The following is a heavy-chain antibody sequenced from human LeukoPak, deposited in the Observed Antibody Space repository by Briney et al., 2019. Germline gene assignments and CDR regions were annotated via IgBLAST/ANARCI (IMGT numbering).Heavy chain of an antibody. D-gene: IGHD3-22*01. Sequence: ASVKVSCKASGYTFTSYAMHWVRQAPGQRLEWMGWINAGNGNTKYSQKFQGRVTITRDTSASTAYMELSSLRSEGTAVYYCAGDSSGYHPFDYWGQGTLVTVSS. V-gene: IGHV1-3*01. CDR3: AGDSSGYHPFDY. J-gene: IGHJ4*02. CDR1: GYTFTSYA. CDR2: INAGNGNT.